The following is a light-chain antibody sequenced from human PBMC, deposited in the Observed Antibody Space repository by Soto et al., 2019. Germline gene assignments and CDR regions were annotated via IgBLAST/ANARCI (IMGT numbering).Light chain of an antibody. CDR1: QGIRND. CDR2: AAS. V-gene: IGKV1-6*01. J-gene: IGKJ1*01. CDR3: PQDYHCPWT. Sequence: AIQMTQSPSSLSASVGDRVTITCRASQGIRNDLGWYQQKPWKAPKLLIYAASSLQSGVPSRFSGSGSCTDFTLTIISLQPEYFATYYCPQDYHCPWTFGQGNKVEIK.